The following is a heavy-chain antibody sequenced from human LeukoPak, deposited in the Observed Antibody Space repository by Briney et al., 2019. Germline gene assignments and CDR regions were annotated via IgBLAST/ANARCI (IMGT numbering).Heavy chain of an antibody. CDR3: AREDGDGRDYYYYGMDV. CDR1: GGSISSYY. D-gene: IGHD4-17*01. J-gene: IGHJ6*02. Sequence: SETLSLTCTVSGGSISSYYWSWIRQPPGKGLEWIGYIYYSGSTNYNPSLKSRVTISVDTSKNQFSLKLSSVTAADTAVYYCAREDGDGRDYYYYGMDVWGQGTTVTVSS. V-gene: IGHV4-59*01. CDR2: IYYSGST.